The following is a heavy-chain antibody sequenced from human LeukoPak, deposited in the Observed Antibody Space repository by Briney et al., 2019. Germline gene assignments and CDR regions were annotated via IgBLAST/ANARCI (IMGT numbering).Heavy chain of an antibody. CDR2: IVPHSGGT. CDR1: GYTFTDYY. Sequence: ASVKVSCKASGYTFTDYYIHWVRQAPGQGLEWMGWIVPHSGGTNYAQNYQGRITMTRDTSISTAYMELSSLRSEDTAVYYCARGGYCSGGSCENWFDPWGQGTLVTISS. D-gene: IGHD2-15*01. J-gene: IGHJ5*02. CDR3: ARGGYCSGGSCENWFDP. V-gene: IGHV1-2*02.